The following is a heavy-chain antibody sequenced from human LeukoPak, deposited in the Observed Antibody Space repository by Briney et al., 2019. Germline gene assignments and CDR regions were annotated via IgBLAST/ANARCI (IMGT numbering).Heavy chain of an antibody. CDR1: GFTFSNPA. CDR3: GKYLQTSVGANDY. Sequence: GGSLRLSCSASGFTFSNPAMTWVRQPPGKGLEWVSTITSSYTTYYADSVKGRFTTSRDNSKDTLYLQMNSLTAEDTAVYYCGKYLQTSVGANDYWGQGTLVTVSS. D-gene: IGHD1-26*01. V-gene: IGHV3-23*01. CDR2: ITSSYTT. J-gene: IGHJ4*02.